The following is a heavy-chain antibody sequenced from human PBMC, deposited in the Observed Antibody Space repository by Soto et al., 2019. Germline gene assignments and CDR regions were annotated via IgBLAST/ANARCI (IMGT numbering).Heavy chain of an antibody. D-gene: IGHD3-22*01. Sequence: GGSLRLSCAASGFTFSSYGMHWVRQAPGKGLEYVSAITPTGGNTFYAGSVKGRFTISRDNSKNMLYLQMGSLRAEDMALYYCARVFHDSGAFFYDYWGQGALVTVSS. J-gene: IGHJ4*02. V-gene: IGHV3-64*02. CDR2: ITPTGGNT. CDR1: GFTFSSYG. CDR3: ARVFHDSGAFFYDY.